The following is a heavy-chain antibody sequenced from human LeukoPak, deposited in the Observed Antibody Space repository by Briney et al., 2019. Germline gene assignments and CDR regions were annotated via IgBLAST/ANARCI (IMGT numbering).Heavy chain of an antibody. CDR1: GGSISSYY. CDR2: IYTSGTI. J-gene: IGHJ4*02. V-gene: IGHV4-4*07. CDR3: ARVGGIRYFDY. Sequence: SETLSLTCTVSGGSISSYYWSWIRQPAGTALEWIGRIYTSGTITYNPSLKSRVTMSVDTSKNQFSLKLSSVTAADTAVYYCARVGGIRYFDYWGQGTLVTVSS. D-gene: IGHD1-1*01.